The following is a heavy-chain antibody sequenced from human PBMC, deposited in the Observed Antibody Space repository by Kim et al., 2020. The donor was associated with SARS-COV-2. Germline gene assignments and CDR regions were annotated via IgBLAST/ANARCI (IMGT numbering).Heavy chain of an antibody. D-gene: IGHD2-15*01. V-gene: IGHV1-69*01. CDR3: ARVSGGGYGGAMDV. Sequence: AQKFQGRVTITADESTSTAYMELSSLRSEDTAVYYCARVSGGGYGGAMDVWGQGTTVTVSS. J-gene: IGHJ6*02.